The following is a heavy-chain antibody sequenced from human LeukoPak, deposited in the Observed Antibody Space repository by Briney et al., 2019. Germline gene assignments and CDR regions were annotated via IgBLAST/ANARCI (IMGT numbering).Heavy chain of an antibody. V-gene: IGHV3-48*04. CDR2: ISSGSSGSI. CDR1: GSTFSSYS. CDR3: ARILYGSGSYGTFDY. D-gene: IGHD3-10*01. J-gene: IGHJ4*02. Sequence: GGSLRLSCAASGSTFSSYSMNWVRQAAGRGLEWVSYISSGSSGSIYYADSVKGRFTISRDNSQNSLYLQMNSLRAEDTAVYYCARILYGSGSYGTFDYWGQGTLVTVSS.